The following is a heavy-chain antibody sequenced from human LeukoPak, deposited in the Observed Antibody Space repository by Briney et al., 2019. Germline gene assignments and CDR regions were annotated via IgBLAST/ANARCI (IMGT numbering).Heavy chain of an antibody. CDR1: GGTFTIYA. CDR3: ARVSRDHAFDI. CDR2: IIPILGIA. V-gene: IGHV1-69*04. Sequence: GASVTVSFTSSGGTFTIYAISWVRQAPGQGLEWMGRIIPILGIANSAQKFLSRVTITADNSTNTAYMELSSLRSEDTAVYYCARVSRDHAFDIWGQGTMVTVSS. J-gene: IGHJ3*02.